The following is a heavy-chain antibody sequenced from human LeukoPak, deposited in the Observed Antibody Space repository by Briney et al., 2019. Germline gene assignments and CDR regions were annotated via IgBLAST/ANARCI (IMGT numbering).Heavy chain of an antibody. CDR1: GYTFTDYY. J-gene: IGHJ4*02. V-gene: IGHV1-2*02. D-gene: IGHD4-17*01. Sequence: ASVKVSCKASGYTFTDYYMHWVRQAPGQGLQWMGWINPNSGGTNYAQKFQGRVTMTRDTSISTAYMELSRLRSDDTAVYYCARDPTTVTTYFDYWGQGTLVTVSS. CDR3: ARDPTTVTTYFDY. CDR2: INPNSGGT.